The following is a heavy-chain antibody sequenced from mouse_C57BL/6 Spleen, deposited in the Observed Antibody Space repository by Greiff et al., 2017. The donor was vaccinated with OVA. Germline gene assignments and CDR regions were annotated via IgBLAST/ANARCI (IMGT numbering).Heavy chain of an antibody. Sequence: EVKLVESEGGLVQPGSSMKLSCTASGFTFSDYYMAWVRQVPEKGLEWVANINYDGSSTYYLDSLKSRFIISRDNAKNILYLQMSSLKSEDTATYYCARDKRDAGAMDYWGQGTSVTVSS. V-gene: IGHV5-16*01. CDR3: ARDKRDAGAMDY. CDR2: INYDGSST. CDR1: GFTFSDYY. D-gene: IGHD3-3*01. J-gene: IGHJ4*01.